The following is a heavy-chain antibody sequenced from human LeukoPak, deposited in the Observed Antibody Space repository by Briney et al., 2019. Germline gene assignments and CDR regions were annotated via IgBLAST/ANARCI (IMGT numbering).Heavy chain of an antibody. V-gene: IGHV3-23*01. D-gene: IGHD6-19*01. Sequence: GGSLRLSCAASGFTFSSYAMSWVRQAPGKGLEWVSAISGSGGSTYYADSVKGRFTISRDNSKNTLYLQMNSLRAEDTAVYYCATAVASSSGWYADYWGQGTLVTVSS. CDR3: ATAVASSSGWYADY. CDR2: ISGSGGST. J-gene: IGHJ4*02. CDR1: GFTFSSYA.